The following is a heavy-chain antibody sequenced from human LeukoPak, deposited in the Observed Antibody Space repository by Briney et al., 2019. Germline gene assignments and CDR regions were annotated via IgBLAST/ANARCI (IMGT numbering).Heavy chain of an antibody. Sequence: SETLSLTCTVSGGSIISYYWSWIRQPPGKGLEWIGYIYYSGSTNYNPSLKSRVTISVDTSKNQFSLKLSSVTAADTAVYYCARVGCSGGSCYPDYWGQGTLVTVSS. D-gene: IGHD2-15*01. CDR2: IYYSGST. V-gene: IGHV4-59*01. J-gene: IGHJ4*02. CDR3: ARVGCSGGSCYPDY. CDR1: GGSIISYY.